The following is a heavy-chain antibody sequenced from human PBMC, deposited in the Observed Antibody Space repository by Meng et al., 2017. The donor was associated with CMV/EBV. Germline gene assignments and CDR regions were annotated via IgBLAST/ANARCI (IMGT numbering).Heavy chain of an antibody. V-gene: IGHV3-43*01. CDR3: AKDQDIVATGGAFDY. D-gene: IGHD5-12*01. Sequence: GGSLRLSRAASGFTFDDYTMHWVRQAPGKGLEWVSLISWDGGSTYYADSVKGRFTISRDNSKNSLYLQMNSLRTEDTALYYCAKDQDIVATGGAFDYWGQGTLVTVSS. CDR2: ISWDGGST. J-gene: IGHJ4*02. CDR1: GFTFDDYT.